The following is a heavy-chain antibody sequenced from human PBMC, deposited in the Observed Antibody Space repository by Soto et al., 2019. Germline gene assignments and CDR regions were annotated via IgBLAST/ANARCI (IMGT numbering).Heavy chain of an antibody. Sequence: SETLSLTCTVSGGSIISYYWSWIRQPPGKGLEWIGYIYDSGSTNYNPSLKSRVTISVDTSKNQFSLKLSSVTAADTAVYYCARDQGGEFLKGSGMDVWGQGTTVTVSS. CDR3: ARDQGGEFLKGSGMDV. CDR1: GGSIISYY. J-gene: IGHJ6*02. D-gene: IGHD3-10*01. CDR2: IYDSGST. V-gene: IGHV4-59*01.